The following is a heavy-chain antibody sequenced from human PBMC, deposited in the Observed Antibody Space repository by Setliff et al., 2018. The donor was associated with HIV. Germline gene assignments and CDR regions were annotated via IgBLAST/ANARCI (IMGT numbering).Heavy chain of an antibody. J-gene: IGHJ1*01. CDR2: VYYSGSI. CDR1: GDSFSSGTYY. CDR3: TRGGAKYASGNYLQF. V-gene: IGHV4-39*01. D-gene: IGHD3-10*01. Sequence: SETLSLTCSVSGDSFSSGTYYWGWIRQPPGKGLEWIGSVYYSGSIDYNPSLKSRVTISMDTSKNQFSLKLSSVTAADTARYYCTRGGAKYASGNYLQFWGQGTLVTVSS.